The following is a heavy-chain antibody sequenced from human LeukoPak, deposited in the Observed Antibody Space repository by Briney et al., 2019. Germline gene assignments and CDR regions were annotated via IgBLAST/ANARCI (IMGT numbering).Heavy chain of an antibody. D-gene: IGHD3-10*01. CDR2: ISFDGSTK. CDR3: AGDDGSGSSYPEPPVDY. Sequence: GGSLRLSCAASGFTFNSYAMHWVRQAPGKGLEWVAVISFDGSTKYYADSVKGRFTISRDNSKNMLYLQMNNLRAEDTAVYFCAGDDGSGSSYPEPPVDYWGQGTLVTVSS. V-gene: IGHV3-30-3*01. J-gene: IGHJ4*02. CDR1: GFTFNSYA.